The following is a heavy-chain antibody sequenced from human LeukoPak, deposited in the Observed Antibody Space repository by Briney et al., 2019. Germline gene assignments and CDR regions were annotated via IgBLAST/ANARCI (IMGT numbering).Heavy chain of an antibody. J-gene: IGHJ4*02. CDR3: ARDHDNWNDGRFVY. Sequence: SGGSLRLSCAASGFTFSSYWMTWVRQAPGKGLEWVANIKQDGSEKYYVDSVKGRFTISRDNAKNSLYLQMNSLRAEDTAVYYCARDHDNWNDGRFVYWGQGTLVTVSS. V-gene: IGHV3-7*01. CDR1: GFTFSSYW. D-gene: IGHD1-20*01. CDR2: IKQDGSEK.